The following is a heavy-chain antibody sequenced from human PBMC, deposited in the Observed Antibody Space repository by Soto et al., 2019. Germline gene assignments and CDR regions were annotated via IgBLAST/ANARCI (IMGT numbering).Heavy chain of an antibody. CDR1: GFTFSSYA. CDR2: ISYDGSNK. J-gene: IGHJ3*02. CDR3: ARGQQLVRDAFDI. D-gene: IGHD6-13*01. V-gene: IGHV3-30-3*01. Sequence: GGSLRLSCAASGFTFSSYAMHWVRQAPGKGLEWVAVISYDGSNKYYADSVKGRFTISRDNSKNTLYLQMNSLRAEDTAVYYCARGQQLVRDAFDIWGQGTMVTVSS.